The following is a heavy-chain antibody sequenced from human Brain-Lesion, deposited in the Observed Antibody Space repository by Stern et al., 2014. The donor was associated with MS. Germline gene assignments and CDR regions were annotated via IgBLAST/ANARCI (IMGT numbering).Heavy chain of an antibody. J-gene: IGHJ6*02. V-gene: IGHV3-49*05. CDR1: GFTFRDYA. Sequence: VQLVQSGGGLVKPGRSLRLSCTSSGFTFRDYAMSWFRQAPGKGLEWVGFLRSKIYGGTTDYAASVKGRFTISRDDSKSIAYLQMQSMKTEDTAVYYCPRDPPYGDHATYYRYGMDVWGQGTTVTVSS. D-gene: IGHD4-17*01. CDR3: PRDPPYGDHATYYRYGMDV. CDR2: LRSKIYGGTT.